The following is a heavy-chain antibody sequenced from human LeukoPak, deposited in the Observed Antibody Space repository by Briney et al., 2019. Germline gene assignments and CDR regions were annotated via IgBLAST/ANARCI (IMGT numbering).Heavy chain of an antibody. V-gene: IGHV1-8*02. D-gene: IGHD4-23*01. Sequence: GASVKVSCKASGYTFTSYDINWVRQATGQGLEWMGWMNPNSGNTGYAQKFQGRVTMTTDTSTSTAYMELRSLRSDDTAVYYCATSPVERGTPTYRGQGTLVTVSS. CDR2: MNPNSGNT. J-gene: IGHJ4*02. CDR3: ATSPVERGTPTY. CDR1: GYTFTSYD.